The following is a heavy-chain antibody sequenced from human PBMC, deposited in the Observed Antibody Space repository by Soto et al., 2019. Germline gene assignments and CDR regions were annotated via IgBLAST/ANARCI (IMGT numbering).Heavy chain of an antibody. V-gene: IGHV4-59*07. Sequence: DTLGRTGPVSGGSIASSYWSWIRRPAGKGLEWIAYIYDTGISGYTPSTSYNPSLKSRVTMSVDTSKSQFSLKLTSVTAADTAGYYCARGEDAFFYYGLDVWGQGITVTVSS. CDR3: ARGEDAFFYYGLDV. CDR1: GGSIASSY. CDR2: IYDTGISGYTPST. J-gene: IGHJ6*02.